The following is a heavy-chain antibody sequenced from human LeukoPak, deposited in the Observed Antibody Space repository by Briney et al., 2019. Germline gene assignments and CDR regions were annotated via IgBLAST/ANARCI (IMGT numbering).Heavy chain of an antibody. CDR2: IYPGDSDT. Sequence: GESLKISCKGSGYSFTSYWIGWVRQMPGKGLEWMGIIYPGDSDTKYGPSFQGQVTISADKSISTAYLQWSSLKASDTAMYYCARQRYSSGWYDAFDIGGQGTMVTVSS. CDR1: GYSFTSYW. J-gene: IGHJ3*02. CDR3: ARQRYSSGWYDAFDI. V-gene: IGHV5-51*01. D-gene: IGHD6-19*01.